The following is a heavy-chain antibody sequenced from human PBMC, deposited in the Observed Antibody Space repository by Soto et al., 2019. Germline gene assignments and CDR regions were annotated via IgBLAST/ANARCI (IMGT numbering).Heavy chain of an antibody. CDR2: ISYDGNNK. Sequence: QVQLVESGGGVVQPGRSLRLSCAASGFTFSHYAMYWVRQAPGKGLEWVAVISYDGNNKYYADSVKGGFTISIDNSKNTVNMQMNSLRAEDTAVYYCARAGCDGGTCYTMVGLRDGMDVWGQGTTVTVSS. CDR1: GFTFSHYA. D-gene: IGHD2-15*01. CDR3: ARAGCDGGTCYTMVGLRDGMDV. V-gene: IGHV3-30-3*01. J-gene: IGHJ6*02.